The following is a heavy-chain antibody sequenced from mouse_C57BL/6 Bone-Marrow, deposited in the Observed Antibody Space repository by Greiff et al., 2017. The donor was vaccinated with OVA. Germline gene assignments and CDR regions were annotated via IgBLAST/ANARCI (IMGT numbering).Heavy chain of an antibody. CDR2: IYPGDGDT. CDR3: ARYHPYSFMDY. J-gene: IGHJ4*01. CDR1: GYAFSSSW. D-gene: IGHD6-5*01. V-gene: IGHV1-82*01. Sequence: QVQLKQSGPELVKPGASVKISCKASGYAFSSSWMNWVKQRPGKGLEWIGRIYPGDGDTNYNGKFKGKATLTADKSSSTAYMQLSSLTSEDSAVYFCARYHPYSFMDYWGQGTSVTVSS.